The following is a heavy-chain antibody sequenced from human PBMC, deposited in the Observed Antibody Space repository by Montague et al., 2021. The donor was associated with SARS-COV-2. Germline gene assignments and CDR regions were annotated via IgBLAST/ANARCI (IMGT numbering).Heavy chain of an antibody. J-gene: IGHJ6*02. D-gene: IGHD3-3*01. CDR2: VYSGGTT. Sequence: TLSLTCNVSGGSMISGGYYWSWIRQPPGKGLEWIGYVYSGGTTYYNPSLKSRVTISEDMSKSQFSLRLTSVTAADTAVYYCVRDGGLRFSGGAMDVWGQGTTVTVSS. CDR3: VRDGGLRFSGGAMDV. V-gene: IGHV4-31*03. CDR1: GGSMISGGYY.